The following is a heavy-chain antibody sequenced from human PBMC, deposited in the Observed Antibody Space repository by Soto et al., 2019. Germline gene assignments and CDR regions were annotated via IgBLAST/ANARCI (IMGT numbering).Heavy chain of an antibody. CDR1: GGSIRNYY. J-gene: IGHJ4*02. V-gene: IGHV4-59*01. CDR3: ARRDREYSSGWYFDY. Sequence: SETLSLTCTVSGGSIRNYYWSWIRQPPGKGLEWIGYIYNSGDTNYNPSLKSRATISVDTSKNQFSLKSRSVTAADTAVYYCARRDREYSSGWYFDYWGQGAMVTVS. CDR2: IYNSGDT. D-gene: IGHD6-19*01.